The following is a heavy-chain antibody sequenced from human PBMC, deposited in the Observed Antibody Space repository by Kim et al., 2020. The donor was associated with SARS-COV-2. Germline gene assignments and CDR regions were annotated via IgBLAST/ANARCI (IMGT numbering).Heavy chain of an antibody. CDR2: INHSGST. CDR3: ARAPLPIVTTVTHGGAID. J-gene: IGHJ4*01. D-gene: IGHD4-17*01. Sequence: SETLSLTCAVYGGSFSGYYWSWIRQPPGKGLEWIGEINHSGSTNYNPSLKSRVTISVDTSKNQFSLKLSSVTAADTAVYYCARAPLPIVTTVTHGGAID. V-gene: IGHV4-34*01. CDR1: GGSFSGYY.